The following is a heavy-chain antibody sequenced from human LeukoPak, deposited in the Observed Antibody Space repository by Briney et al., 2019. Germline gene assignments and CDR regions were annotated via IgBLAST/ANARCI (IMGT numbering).Heavy chain of an antibody. J-gene: IGHJ4*02. CDR1: RFTFSSYG. Sequence: PGGSLRLSCAASRFTFSSYGMHWVRQAPGKGLEWVAVISYDGSNKYYADSVKGRFTISRDNSKNTLYLQMNSLRAEDTAVYYCARASTSCFDYWGQGTLVTVSS. V-gene: IGHV3-30*03. D-gene: IGHD2-2*01. CDR2: ISYDGSNK. CDR3: ARASTSCFDY.